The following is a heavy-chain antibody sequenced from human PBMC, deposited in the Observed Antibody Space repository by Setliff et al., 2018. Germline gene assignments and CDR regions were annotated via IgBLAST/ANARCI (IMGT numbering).Heavy chain of an antibody. D-gene: IGHD2-2*01. J-gene: IGHJ3*02. CDR3: ARALGYCSRTSCYADAFDI. Sequence: SETLSLTCTVSGYSISSDYYWGWIRQPPGKGLEWIGSMYHSGSTYYNPSLRSRVTISVDTSKNQFSLKLNYVTAADTAVYYCARALGYCSRTSCYADAFDIWGQGTMVTVSS. V-gene: IGHV4-38-2*02. CDR1: GYSISSDYY. CDR2: MYHSGST.